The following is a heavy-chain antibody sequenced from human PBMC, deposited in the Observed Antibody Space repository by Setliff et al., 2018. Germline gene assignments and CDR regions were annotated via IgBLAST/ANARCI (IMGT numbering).Heavy chain of an antibody. CDR3: ARHRVGNSGYAIPILDF. Sequence: GESLTISCKASGYSFTDYWIAWVRQMPGKGLEWMGIIYPSNSNIKYSPSFEAQITFSVDKSITTAYLQWGSLKASDTAIYYCARHRVGNSGYAIPILDFWGQGALVTVSS. CDR2: IYPSNSNI. D-gene: IGHD5-12*01. CDR1: GYSFTDYW. V-gene: IGHV5-51*01. J-gene: IGHJ4*02.